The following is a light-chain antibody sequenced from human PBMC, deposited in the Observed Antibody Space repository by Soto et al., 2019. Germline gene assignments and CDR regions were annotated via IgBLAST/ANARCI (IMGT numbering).Light chain of an antibody. Sequence: QSVLTQPPSVSAAPGQKVTISCSGSSSNIGNNYVSWYQQLPGTAPKLLIYDNNKRPSGIPDRFSGSKSGTSATLGITGLQTGEEADYYCGTGDSSLSAFNVFGSGTQLTVL. V-gene: IGLV1-51*01. CDR3: GTGDSSLSAFNV. J-gene: IGLJ6*01. CDR1: SSNIGNNY. CDR2: DNN.